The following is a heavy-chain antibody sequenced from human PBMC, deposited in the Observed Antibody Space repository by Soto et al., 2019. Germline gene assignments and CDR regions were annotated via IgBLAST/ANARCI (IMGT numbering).Heavy chain of an antibody. CDR3: ATRSSYNWNYGSYYYYGMDV. J-gene: IGHJ6*02. D-gene: IGHD1-7*01. CDR1: GGSISSSSYY. V-gene: IGHV4-39*01. CDR2: IYYSGST. Sequence: PSETLSLTCSVSGGSISSSSYYCGWIRQPPGKGLDWIGSIYYSGSTYYNPSLKSRVTISVDTSKNQFSLKLSSVTAADTAVYYCATRSSYNWNYGSYYYYGMDVWGQGTTVTVSS.